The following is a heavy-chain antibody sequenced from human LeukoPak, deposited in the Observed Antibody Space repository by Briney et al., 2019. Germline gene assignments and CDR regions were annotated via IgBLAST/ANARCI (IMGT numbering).Heavy chain of an antibody. J-gene: IGHJ3*02. V-gene: IGHV4-39*01. Sequence: SETLSLTCTVSGGSISSYYWSWIRQPPGKGLEWIGSIYYSGSTYYNPSLKSRVTISVDTSKNQFSLKLSSVTAADTAVYYCARHLRMTTVTLGAFDIWGQGTMVTVSS. CDR3: ARHLRMTTVTLGAFDI. CDR1: GGSISSYY. CDR2: IYYSGST. D-gene: IGHD4-17*01.